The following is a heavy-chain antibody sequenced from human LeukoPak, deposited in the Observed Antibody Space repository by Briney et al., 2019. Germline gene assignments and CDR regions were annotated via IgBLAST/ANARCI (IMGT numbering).Heavy chain of an antibody. CDR1: GFTFSDYY. V-gene: IGHV3-11*01. CDR2: ISSSGSTI. Sequence: GGSLRLSCAASGFTFSDYYMSWIRQAPGKGLEWVSYISSSGSTIYYADSVKGRFTISRDNSKNTLYLQMNSLRAEDTAVYYCAKDQYSYGALDYWGQGTLVTVSS. CDR3: AKDQYSYGALDY. D-gene: IGHD5-18*01. J-gene: IGHJ4*02.